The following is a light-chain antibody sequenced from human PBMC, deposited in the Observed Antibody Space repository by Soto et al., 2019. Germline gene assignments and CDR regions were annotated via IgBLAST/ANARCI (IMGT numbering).Light chain of an antibody. CDR1: STDVGDSNH. CDR2: EVS. CDR3: SSYTSSSTYV. V-gene: IGLV2-14*01. Sequence: QSVLTQPASVSGSPGQSITISCTGTSTDVGDSNHVSWYQHHPGKAPKLIIYEVSYRPSGVSNRFSGSKSAYTASLTISGLQAEDEADYYCSSYTSSSTYVFGTGTKLTVL. J-gene: IGLJ1*01.